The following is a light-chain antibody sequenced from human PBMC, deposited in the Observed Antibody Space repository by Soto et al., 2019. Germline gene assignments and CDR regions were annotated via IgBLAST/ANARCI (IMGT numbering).Light chain of an antibody. V-gene: IGLV1-40*01. CDR2: GNS. CDR3: QSYDTSLSGGV. Sequence: QSVLTQPPSVSGAPGQRVTISCTGGSSNIGAGYDVHWYQQLPGTAPKVLIYGNSNRPSGVPDRFSGSKSATSASLAITGLHDEDEADYYCQSYDTSLSGGVFGGGTKVTVL. J-gene: IGLJ3*02. CDR1: SSNIGAGYD.